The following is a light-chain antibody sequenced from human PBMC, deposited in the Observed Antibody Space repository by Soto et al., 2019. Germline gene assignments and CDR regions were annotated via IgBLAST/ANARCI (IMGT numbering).Light chain of an antibody. CDR3: ASWDDTLTGLL. CDR2: RND. V-gene: IGLV1-47*01. Sequence: QSVLTQPPSASGTPGQRVNISCYGSSSNIGSNYVYWYQQLPGTAPKLLIYRNDQRPSGVPDRFSGSKSGTSASLAIIGLRSEDEAHYHCASWDDTLTGLLFGGGTKLTVL. J-gene: IGLJ2*01. CDR1: SSNIGSNY.